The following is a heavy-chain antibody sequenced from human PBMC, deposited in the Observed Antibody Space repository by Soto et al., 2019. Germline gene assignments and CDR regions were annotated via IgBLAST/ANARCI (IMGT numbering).Heavy chain of an antibody. Sequence: LCGGSIGRSTYYWVWIRQSPGKGLEWIGSIYYSGRTYYTPSLKSRVTISVDTSKNQFSLKLNSVTAADAAVFYCARLVEAAGNYFDYWGQGTQVTVSS. CDR1: GGSIGRSTYY. CDR2: IYYSGRT. D-gene: IGHD6-13*01. CDR3: ARLVEAAGNYFDY. V-gene: IGHV4-39*01. J-gene: IGHJ4*02.